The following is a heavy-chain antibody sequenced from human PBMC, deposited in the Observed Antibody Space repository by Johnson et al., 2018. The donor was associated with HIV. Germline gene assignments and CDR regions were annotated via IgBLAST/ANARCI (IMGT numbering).Heavy chain of an antibody. J-gene: IGHJ3*02. V-gene: IGHV3-74*02. CDR2: INSDGSST. D-gene: IGHD1-7*01. Sequence: EVQLVESGGGLVQPGGSLRLSCTASGFTFSRYWMHWVRQAPGKGLVWVSRINSDGSSTSYADSVKGRFTISRDNAKNTLYLQMNSLRAEDTALYYGARYEGNYVAFDIWGQGTMVTVSS. CDR3: ARYEGNYVAFDI. CDR1: GFTFSRYW.